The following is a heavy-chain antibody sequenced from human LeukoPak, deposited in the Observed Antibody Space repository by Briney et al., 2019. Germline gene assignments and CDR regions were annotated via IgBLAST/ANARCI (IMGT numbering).Heavy chain of an antibody. Sequence: GASVRVSCKASDYTFTSYGMSWVRQAPGQGLEWMGIINPSVGGTTYARKFQGRVTMTRDTSTSTVYMELSSLRSEDTAVYYCARHGSGRYYPAEGRVDYWGQGTLVTVSS. J-gene: IGHJ4*02. CDR2: INPSVGGT. CDR1: DYTFTSYG. V-gene: IGHV1-46*03. CDR3: ARHGSGRYYPAEGRVDY. D-gene: IGHD3-10*01.